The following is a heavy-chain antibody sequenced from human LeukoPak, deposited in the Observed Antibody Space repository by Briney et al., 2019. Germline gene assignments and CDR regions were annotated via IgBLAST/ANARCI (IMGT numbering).Heavy chain of an antibody. J-gene: IGHJ4*02. CDR2: IYHDGST. CDR3: ARGKTRWVFLY. Sequence: SDTLSLTCTVPGGSISGYFWNWLRQSPGKGLEWGGYIYHDGSTSYNPSLESRLTMSVDTSKNHFSRKLHSSTPAGAALYYCARGKTRWVFLYWGQGTLFT. V-gene: IGHV4-59*07. D-gene: IGHD3-10*01. CDR1: GGSISGYF.